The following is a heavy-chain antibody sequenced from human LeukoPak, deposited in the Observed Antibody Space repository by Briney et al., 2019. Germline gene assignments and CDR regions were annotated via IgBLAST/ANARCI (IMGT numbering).Heavy chain of an antibody. J-gene: IGHJ4*02. CDR1: GFTFINYA. V-gene: IGHV3-23*01. D-gene: IGHD2-2*02. Sequence: GGSLRLSCAASGFTFINYAMSWVRQAPGRGLEWVSVICGNAACTLYADSVKGRFIISRDNSRNTMYLYLQMNSLRAEDTAVYYCARHLATSGSYPLDYWGQGTPVTVS. CDR3: ARHLATSGSYPLDY. CDR2: ICGNAACT.